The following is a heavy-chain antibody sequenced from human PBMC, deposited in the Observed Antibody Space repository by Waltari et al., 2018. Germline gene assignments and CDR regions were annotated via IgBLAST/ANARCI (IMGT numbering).Heavy chain of an antibody. CDR1: GFTFDDYT. CDR3: AKDIYPYTAMEEVAFDI. CDR2: ISWDGGST. Sequence: EVQLVESGGVVVQPGGSLRLSCAASGFTFDDYTMHWVRQAPGKGLEWVSLISWDGGSTYYADSVKGRFTISRDNSKNSLYLQMNSLRTEDTALYYCAKDIYPYTAMEEVAFDIWGQGTMVTVSS. D-gene: IGHD5-18*01. J-gene: IGHJ3*02. V-gene: IGHV3-43*01.